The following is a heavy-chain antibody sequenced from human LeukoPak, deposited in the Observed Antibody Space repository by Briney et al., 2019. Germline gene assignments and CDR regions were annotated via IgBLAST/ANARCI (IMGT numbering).Heavy chain of an antibody. CDR1: GGSMSSYY. V-gene: IGHV4-59*01. CDR2: IYDSGST. D-gene: IGHD3-3*01. Sequence: SETLSLTCTVSGGSMSSYYWSWIRQPPGKGLEWIGYIYDSGSTNYNPSLKSRVTISVDTPKNQFSLKLSSVTAADTAVYYCARGAKYDFWSGYYIYWGQGTLVTVSS. J-gene: IGHJ4*02. CDR3: ARGAKYDFWSGYYIY.